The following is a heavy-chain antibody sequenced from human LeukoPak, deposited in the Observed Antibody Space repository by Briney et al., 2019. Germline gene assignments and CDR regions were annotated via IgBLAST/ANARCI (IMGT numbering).Heavy chain of an antibody. CDR2: GTPNSGGT. Sequence: PSVKGSCKTSVYTCARYSMHWVRQAPGQGLEWVGCGTPNSGGTKYAPKFQGRVTMTRDTSISTAYMELSRLRSDDTAVYYCPSCPPGWGGHKAYFDCWGPGTLVTVSS. J-gene: IGHJ4*02. D-gene: IGHD6-19*01. CDR1: VYTCARYS. CDR3: PSCPPGWGGHKAYFDC. V-gene: IGHV1-2*02.